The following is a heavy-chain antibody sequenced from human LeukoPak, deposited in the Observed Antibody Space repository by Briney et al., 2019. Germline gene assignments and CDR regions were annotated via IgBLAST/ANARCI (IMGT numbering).Heavy chain of an antibody. Sequence: GGSLRLSCAASGFTFSSYAMSWARQAPGKGLEWVSAISGSGGSTYYADSVKGRFTISRDNSKNTLYLQMNSLRAEDSAVYYCAKDRPFTVTTPNWFDPWGQGTLVTVSS. D-gene: IGHD4-11*01. V-gene: IGHV3-23*01. CDR1: GFTFSSYA. CDR3: AKDRPFTVTTPNWFDP. CDR2: ISGSGGST. J-gene: IGHJ5*02.